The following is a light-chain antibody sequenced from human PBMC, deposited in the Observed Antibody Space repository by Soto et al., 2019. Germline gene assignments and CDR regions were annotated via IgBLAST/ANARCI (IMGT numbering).Light chain of an antibody. CDR2: ENN. J-gene: IGLJ3*02. V-gene: IGLV1-51*02. Sequence: QSVLTQPPSVSSAPGQTVTISCSGSTSNVGINSVSWYQQLPGTAPKLLISENNQRPSGIPDRFSGSKSGTSATLGITGLQPGDEAHYSCGTWDSRLSGSLFGGGTKLTVL. CDR3: GTWDSRLSGSL. CDR1: TSNVGINS.